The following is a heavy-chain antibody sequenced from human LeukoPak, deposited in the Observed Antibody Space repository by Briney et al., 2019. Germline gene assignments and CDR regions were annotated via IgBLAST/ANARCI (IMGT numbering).Heavy chain of an antibody. CDR2: INAGNGNT. Sequence: GASVKVSCKASGYTFTSYAMHWVRQAPGQRLEWMGWINAGNGNTKYSQKFQGRVTITRDTSASTAYMELRSLRSDDTAVYYCARDGYSAIGNNYYYGMDVWGQGTTVTVSS. D-gene: IGHD2-2*01. V-gene: IGHV1-3*01. CDR3: ARDGYSAIGNNYYYGMDV. J-gene: IGHJ6*02. CDR1: GYTFTSYA.